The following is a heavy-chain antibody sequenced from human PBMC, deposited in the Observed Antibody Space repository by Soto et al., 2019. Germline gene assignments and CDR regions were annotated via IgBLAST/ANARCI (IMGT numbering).Heavy chain of an antibody. J-gene: IGHJ6*02. CDR2: MYNTGST. D-gene: IGHD2-21*02. CDR3: ARDLWGYCGTDCYPLDV. CDR1: GGSISGYY. Sequence: QVQLQESGPGLVKPSETLSLTCTVSGGSISGYYWSWIRQPPGKGLEWIGYMYNTGSTVYNPSFTSRVTITVYTSKNQFSLKLNSVTAEDTAVYYCARDLWGYCGTDCYPLDVWGQGTTVTVSS. V-gene: IGHV4-59*01.